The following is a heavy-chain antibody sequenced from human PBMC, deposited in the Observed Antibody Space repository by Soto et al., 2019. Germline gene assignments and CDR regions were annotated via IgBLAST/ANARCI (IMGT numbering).Heavy chain of an antibody. CDR3: AKGPNGDYVGGFEF. CDR2: ISASGGRT. CDR1: GFTFNNYA. D-gene: IGHD4-17*01. J-gene: IGHJ3*01. Sequence: GGSLRLSCAASGFTFNNYAMSWVRQAPGKGLEWVSGISASGGRTFYADSVKGRFTVSRDFSQNTLSLQMDSLRAEDTAVYFCAKGPNGDYVGGFEFWGPGTMVTVSS. V-gene: IGHV3-23*01.